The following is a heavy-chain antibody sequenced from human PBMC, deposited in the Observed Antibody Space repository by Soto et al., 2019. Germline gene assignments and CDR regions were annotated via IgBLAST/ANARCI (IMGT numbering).Heavy chain of an antibody. Sequence: ASVKVSCKASGYTFTSYAMHWVRQAPGQRLEWMGWINAGNGNTKYSQKFQGRVTITRDTSASTAYMELSSLRSEDTAVYYCARGYSYGFISFDYCGQGTLVTVSS. D-gene: IGHD5-18*01. V-gene: IGHV1-3*01. CDR3: ARGYSYGFISFDY. CDR1: GYTFTSYA. CDR2: INAGNGNT. J-gene: IGHJ4*02.